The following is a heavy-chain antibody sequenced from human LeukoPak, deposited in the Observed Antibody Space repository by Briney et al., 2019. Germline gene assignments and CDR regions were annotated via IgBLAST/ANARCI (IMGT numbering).Heavy chain of an antibody. CDR3: ARDMCYDSSGGFDY. D-gene: IGHD3-22*01. J-gene: IGHJ4*02. Sequence: PGGSLRLSCAASGFTFSSYSMNWVRQAPGKGLEWVSYISSSSSYIYYADSVKGRFTISRDNAKNSLYLQMNSLRAEDTAVYYCARDMCYDSSGGFDYWGQGTLVTVSS. CDR1: GFTFSSYS. V-gene: IGHV3-21*01. CDR2: ISSSSSYI.